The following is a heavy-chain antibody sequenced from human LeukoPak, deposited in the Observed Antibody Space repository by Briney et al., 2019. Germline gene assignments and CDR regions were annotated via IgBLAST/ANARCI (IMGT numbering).Heavy chain of an antibody. V-gene: IGHV4-34*01. CDR3: ARDDDYSSHY. Sequence: SETLSLTCAVYGGSFSGYYWSWIRQPPGKGLEWIGSIYHSGSTYYNPSLKSRVTISVDTSKNQFSLKLSSVTAADTAVYYCARDDDYSSHYWGQGTLVTVSS. CDR2: IYHSGST. J-gene: IGHJ4*02. D-gene: IGHD4-11*01. CDR1: GGSFSGYY.